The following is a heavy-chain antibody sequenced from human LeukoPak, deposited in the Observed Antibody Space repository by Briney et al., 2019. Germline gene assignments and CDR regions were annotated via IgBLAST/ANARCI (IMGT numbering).Heavy chain of an antibody. Sequence: GESLKISCKGSGYSFTSYWIGWVRQMPGKGLEWMGIVYPGDSDTRYSPSFQGQVTISADKSISTAYLQWSSLKASDTAMYYCARTTQDCSGGSCYDGYYYYMDVWGKGTTVTISS. CDR2: VYPGDSDT. J-gene: IGHJ6*03. CDR3: ARTTQDCSGGSCYDGYYYYMDV. CDR1: GYSFTSYW. V-gene: IGHV5-51*01. D-gene: IGHD2-15*01.